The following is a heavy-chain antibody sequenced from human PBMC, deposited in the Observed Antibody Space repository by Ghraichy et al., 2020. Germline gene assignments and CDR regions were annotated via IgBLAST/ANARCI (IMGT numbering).Heavy chain of an antibody. CDR3: ARAGPTTGYYYYGMDV. J-gene: IGHJ6*02. CDR1: GFTFSSYS. V-gene: IGHV3-21*01. CDR2: ISSSSSYI. D-gene: IGHD1-26*01. Sequence: GGSLRLSCAASGFTFSSYSMNWVRQAPGKGLEWVSSISSSSSYIYYADSVKGRFTISRDNAKNSLYLQMNSLRAEDTAVYYCARAGPTTGYYYYGMDVWGQGTTVTVSS.